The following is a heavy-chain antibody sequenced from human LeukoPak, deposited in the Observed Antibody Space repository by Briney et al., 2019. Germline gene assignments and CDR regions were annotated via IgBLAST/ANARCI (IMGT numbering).Heavy chain of an antibody. J-gene: IGHJ5*02. D-gene: IGHD3-10*01. CDR3: VRGPYGSGISSWFDP. CDR1: GDSISSSNCY. V-gene: IGHV4-39*07. CDR2: IYFSGGT. Sequence: SETLSLTCTVSGDSISSSNCYWGWIRQPPGKGLEWIGSIYFSGGTYYNASLKSRVTISVDTSKNQFSLKLTSVTAADTAVYYCVRGPYGSGISSWFDPWGQGTLVIVSS.